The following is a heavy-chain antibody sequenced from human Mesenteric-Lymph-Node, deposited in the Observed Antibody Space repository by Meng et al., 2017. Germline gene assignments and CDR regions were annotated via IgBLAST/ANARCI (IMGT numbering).Heavy chain of an antibody. Sequence: GESLKISCAASGFTFSSYWMSWVRQAPGKGLEWVANIKQDGSEKYYVDSVKGRFTISRDNAKNSLYLQMNSLRAEDTALYYCAKDLVAYYYDSSGYSIDTHYYYVLDVWGQGTTVTVSS. V-gene: IGHV3-7*03. J-gene: IGHJ6*02. CDR2: IKQDGSEK. CDR1: GFTFSSYW. D-gene: IGHD3-22*01. CDR3: AKDLVAYYYDSSGYSIDTHYYYVLDV.